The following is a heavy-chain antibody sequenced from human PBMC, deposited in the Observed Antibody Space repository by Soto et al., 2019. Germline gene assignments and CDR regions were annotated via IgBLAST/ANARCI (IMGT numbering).Heavy chain of an antibody. CDR3: ARLTSYDSSCYYCY. J-gene: IGHJ4*02. CDR1: GFTFSSYS. D-gene: IGHD3-22*01. Sequence: EVQLVESGGGLVKPGGSLRLSCAASGFTFSSYSMNWVRQAPGKGLEWVSSISSSSSYIYYADSVKGRFTISRDNAKNSLYLHMNSLSAEDTAVYYCARLTSYDSSCYYCYWGQGTLVTVSS. CDR2: ISSSSSYI. V-gene: IGHV3-21*01.